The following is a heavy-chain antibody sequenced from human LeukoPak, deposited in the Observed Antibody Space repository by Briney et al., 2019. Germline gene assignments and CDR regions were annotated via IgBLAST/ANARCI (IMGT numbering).Heavy chain of an antibody. CDR1: GYSISNGFH. V-gene: IGHV4-38-2*02. CDR3: LREVYY. J-gene: IGHJ4*02. Sequence: SETLSLTCTVSGYSISNGFHWGCIRQPTGKGGGGIGNIYYTGTTSYKPSLKTRVTISVDMSKNHFSLNLDSMTAADTAVYYCLREVYYWGQGSLVTVSS. CDR2: IYYTGTT.